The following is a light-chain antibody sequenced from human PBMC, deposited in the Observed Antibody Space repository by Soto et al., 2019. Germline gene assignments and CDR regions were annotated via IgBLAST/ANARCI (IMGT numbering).Light chain of an antibody. CDR3: QCYNTYSWT. CDR1: QSVSSW. Sequence: DIQTTQSPSTLSASVGDRVTITCRASQSVSSWLAWYQQKPGKAPKLLIYDASSLKSGVPSRFSGSGSGTEFTLSISSLQPDDFATYFCQCYNTYSWTFGQGTKVDIK. CDR2: DAS. V-gene: IGKV1-5*01. J-gene: IGKJ1*01.